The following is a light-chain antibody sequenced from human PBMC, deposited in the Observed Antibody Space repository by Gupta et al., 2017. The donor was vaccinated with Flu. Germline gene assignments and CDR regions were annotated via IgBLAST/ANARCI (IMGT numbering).Light chain of an antibody. J-gene: IGKJ5*01. CDR2: AAS. CDR3: QQSYSTPIT. V-gene: IGKV1-39*01. Sequence: SVGVRVTITCRASQSISSYLNWYQQKPGKAPKLLIYAASSLQSGVPSRFSGSGSGTDFTLTISSLQPEDFATYYCQQSYSTPITFGQGTRLEIK. CDR1: QSISSY.